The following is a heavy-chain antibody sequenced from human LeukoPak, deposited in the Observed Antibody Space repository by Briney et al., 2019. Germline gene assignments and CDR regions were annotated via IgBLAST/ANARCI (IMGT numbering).Heavy chain of an antibody. V-gene: IGHV1-46*01. CDR1: GYTFTSYY. Sequence: ASVKVSCKASGYTFTSYYMHWVRQAPGQGLEWMGIINPSGGSTSYAQKFQGRVTMTRDTSTSTVYMELSSLRAEDTAVYYCARDHEGVVGSTGGVDYWGQGTLVTVSS. CDR2: INPSGGST. D-gene: IGHD1-26*01. J-gene: IGHJ4*02. CDR3: ARDHEGVVGSTGGVDY.